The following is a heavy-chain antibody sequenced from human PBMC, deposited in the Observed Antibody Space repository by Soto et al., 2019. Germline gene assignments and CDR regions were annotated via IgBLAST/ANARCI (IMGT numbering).Heavy chain of an antibody. Sequence: QITLKESGPPLVKPTQTLTLTCTFSGFSLSTSGVAVGWIRQPPGKAPEWLALIHWDDDKRYSPSLKRRLSITKDTSKNQVVLRMTNMDPVDTATYYCAHRREGHFDPWGQGILVTVSS. J-gene: IGHJ5*02. CDR3: AHRREGHFDP. CDR2: IHWDDDK. V-gene: IGHV2-5*02. CDR1: GFSLSTSGVA.